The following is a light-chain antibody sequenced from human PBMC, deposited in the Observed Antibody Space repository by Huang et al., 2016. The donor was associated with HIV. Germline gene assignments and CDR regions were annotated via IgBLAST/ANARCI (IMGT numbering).Light chain of an antibody. CDR1: QAITNY. V-gene: IGKV1-33*01. CDR2: DAS. Sequence: DIQMTQSPSSLSAFVGDRVTITCQASQAITNYLNWYQQKPGKAPELLIFDASNLKPGVPSRFTGRGYGTDFTFTINDLQPEDIGTYYCQQYHSPYISFGPGTKVHI. J-gene: IGKJ3*01. CDR3: QQYHSPYIS.